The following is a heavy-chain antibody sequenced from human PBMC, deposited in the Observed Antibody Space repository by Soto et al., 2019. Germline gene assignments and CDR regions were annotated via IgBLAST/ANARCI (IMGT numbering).Heavy chain of an antibody. CDR2: IIPIFGTA. CDR3: ARGHCSGGSCYYYYYGMDV. D-gene: IGHD2-15*01. CDR1: GGTFSSYA. J-gene: IGHJ6*02. V-gene: IGHV1-69*12. Sequence: QVQLVQSGAEVKKPGSSVKVSCKASGGTFSSYAISWVQQAPGQGLEWMGGIIPIFGTANYAQKFQGRVTITADESTSTAYMELSSLRSEDTAVYYCARGHCSGGSCYYYYYGMDVWGQGTTVTVSS.